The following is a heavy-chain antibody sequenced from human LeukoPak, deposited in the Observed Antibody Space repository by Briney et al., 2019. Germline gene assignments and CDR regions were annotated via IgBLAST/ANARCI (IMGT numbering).Heavy chain of an antibody. CDR2: IYYSGST. Sequence: PSETLSLTCTVSGGSISSYYWSWIRQPPGKGLEWIGYIYYSGSTNYNPSLKSRVTISVDTSKNQFSLKLSSVTAADTAVYYCARHGAMIVVNDAFDIWGQGTMVTVSS. CDR1: GGSISSYY. V-gene: IGHV4-59*08. J-gene: IGHJ3*02. CDR3: ARHGAMIVVNDAFDI. D-gene: IGHD3-22*01.